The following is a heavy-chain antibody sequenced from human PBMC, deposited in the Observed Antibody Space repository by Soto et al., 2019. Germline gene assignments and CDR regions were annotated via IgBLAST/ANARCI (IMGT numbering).Heavy chain of an antibody. Sequence: EVQLVESGGGLVKPGGSLRLSCAASGFTFSSYSMNWVRQAPGKGLEWVSSISSSSSYIYYADSVKGRFTISRDNAKNSLYLQMNSLRAEDTAVYYRARGIAVAGRGYYGMDVWGQGTTVTVSS. CDR3: ARGIAVAGRGYYGMDV. V-gene: IGHV3-21*01. J-gene: IGHJ6*02. CDR1: GFTFSSYS. D-gene: IGHD6-19*01. CDR2: ISSSSSYI.